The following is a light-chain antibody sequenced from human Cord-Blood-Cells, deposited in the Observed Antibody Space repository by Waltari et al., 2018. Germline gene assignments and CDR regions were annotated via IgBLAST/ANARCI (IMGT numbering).Light chain of an antibody. CDR3: QQSYSTPRT. V-gene: IGKV1-39*01. CDR1: QSISSY. CDR2: AAS. J-gene: IGKJ1*01. Sequence: DIQMTQSSYSLYASVEDRVTITCQSSQSISSYLNWYQQKPGKSPKLLIYAASSLQSGVPSRFSGSGSGTDFTLTISSLQPEDFATYYCQQSYSTPRTFDQGTKVEIK.